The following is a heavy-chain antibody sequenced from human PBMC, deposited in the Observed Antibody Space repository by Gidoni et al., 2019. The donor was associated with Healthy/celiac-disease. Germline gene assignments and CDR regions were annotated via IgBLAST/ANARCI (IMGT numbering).Heavy chain of an antibody. Sequence: EAQLVHSGAAVKMPWASLKISCKGSGYSCTSYWIGWVRQMPGKGLEWMGSISPGDSETRYSPSFQGEVTISADKSISTAYLQWSSRKASDTAMYYCARHPGGGYWGQGTLVTVSS. D-gene: IGHD3-16*01. CDR3: ARHPGGGY. J-gene: IGHJ4*02. CDR1: GYSCTSYW. V-gene: IGHV5-51*01. CDR2: ISPGDSET.